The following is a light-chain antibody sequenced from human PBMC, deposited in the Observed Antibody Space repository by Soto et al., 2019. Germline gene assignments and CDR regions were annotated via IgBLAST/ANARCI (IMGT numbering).Light chain of an antibody. J-gene: IGLJ3*02. CDR3: ASYAGSNSYVV. V-gene: IGLV2-8*01. CDR2: EVT. CDR1: SSDIGAYDY. Sequence: QSALTQPPSASGSPGQSVTVSCTGTSSDIGAYDYVSWFQQHPDRAPKLILYEVTVRPSGVPDRFSGSKSGNTASLTVSGLQAEDEADYFCASYAGSNSYVVFGGGTKLTVL.